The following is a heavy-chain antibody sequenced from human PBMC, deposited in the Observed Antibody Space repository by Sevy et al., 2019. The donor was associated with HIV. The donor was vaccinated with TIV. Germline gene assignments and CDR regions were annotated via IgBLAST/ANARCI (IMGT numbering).Heavy chain of an antibody. Sequence: GGSLRLSCAASGFTFSSYGMHWVSKAPGKGLEWVAVISYDGNNKYYADSVKVRFTISRDNSKNTLYLQMNSLRAEDTAVYYCSKDRFGECTADPNNWFDPWGQGTLVTVSS. CDR3: SKDRFGECTADPNNWFDP. CDR1: GFTFSSYG. J-gene: IGHJ5*02. V-gene: IGHV3-30*18. CDR2: ISYDGNNK. D-gene: IGHD3-16*01.